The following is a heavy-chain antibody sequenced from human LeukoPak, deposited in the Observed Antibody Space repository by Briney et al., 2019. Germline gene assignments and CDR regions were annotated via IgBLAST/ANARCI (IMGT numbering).Heavy chain of an antibody. Sequence: GASVKVSCKASGYTFTSYGISWVRQAPGQGLEWMGWINPNSGDTNYAQIFQGRVTMTRDTSISTVYMELSSLRSDDTAVYYCARQDSNTCGPWGQGTLVSVSS. D-gene: IGHD2-2*01. J-gene: IGHJ5*02. CDR3: ARQDSNTCGP. CDR2: INPNSGDT. V-gene: IGHV1-2*02. CDR1: GYTFTSYG.